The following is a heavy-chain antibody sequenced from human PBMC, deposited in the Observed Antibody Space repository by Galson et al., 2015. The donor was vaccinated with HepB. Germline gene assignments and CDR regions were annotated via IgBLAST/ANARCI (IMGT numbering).Heavy chain of an antibody. J-gene: IGHJ6*02. D-gene: IGHD6-13*01. CDR3: ARDQVSSSWTPYYYYYGMDV. Sequence: SLRLSCAASGFTFSSYSMNWVRQAPGKGLEWVSYISSSSSTIYYADSVKGRFTISRDNAKNSLYLQMNSLRDEDTAVYYCARDQVSSSWTPYYYYYGMDVWGQGTTVTVSS. CDR2: ISSSSSTI. CDR1: GFTFSSYS. V-gene: IGHV3-48*02.